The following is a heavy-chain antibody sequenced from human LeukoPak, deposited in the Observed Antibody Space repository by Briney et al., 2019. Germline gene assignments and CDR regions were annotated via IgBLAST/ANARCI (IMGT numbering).Heavy chain of an antibody. V-gene: IGHV4-59*08. J-gene: IGHJ2*01. CDR1: GGSVSSDS. CDR3: ARHGKLSLVRGALWYFDL. CDR2: IYNTGSS. D-gene: IGHD3-10*01. Sequence: SETLSLTCTVSGGSVSSDSWNWIRQPPGKGLEWVGYIYNTGSSNHNPSPKNRVTISSDKSKSQLSLNLSSLTAADTAIYYCARHGKLSLVRGALWYFDLWGRGTLVTVSS.